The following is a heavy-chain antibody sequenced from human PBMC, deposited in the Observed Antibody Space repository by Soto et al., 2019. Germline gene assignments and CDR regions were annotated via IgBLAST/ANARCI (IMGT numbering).Heavy chain of an antibody. J-gene: IGHJ6*02. V-gene: IGHV2-5*02. CDR2: IYWDDDK. Sequence: QITLKESGPTLVKPTQTLTLTCTFSGFSLSTSGVGVGWIRQPPGKALEWLALIYWDDDKRYSPSLRCRLTINKDTSKNQVVLTMTNMDPVDTATYYCIQSRCGGDCLQSYASHYYYGMDVWGQGTTVTVSS. CDR1: GFSLSTSGVG. D-gene: IGHD2-21*02. CDR3: IQSRCGGDCLQSYASHYYYGMDV.